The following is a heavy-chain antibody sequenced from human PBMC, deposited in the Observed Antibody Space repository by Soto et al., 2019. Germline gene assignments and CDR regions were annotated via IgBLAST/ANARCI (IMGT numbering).Heavy chain of an antibody. CDR1: GASFSGYY. Sequence: PSETLSLTCAVYGASFSGYYWSWIRQPPGKGLEWIGEINHSGSTNYNPSLKSRVTISVDTSKNQFSLKLNSVTAADTAVYYCARKYYDILTGYYNILDYWGPGTLVTVSS. J-gene: IGHJ4*02. V-gene: IGHV4-34*01. CDR2: INHSGST. D-gene: IGHD3-9*01. CDR3: ARKYYDILTGYYNILDY.